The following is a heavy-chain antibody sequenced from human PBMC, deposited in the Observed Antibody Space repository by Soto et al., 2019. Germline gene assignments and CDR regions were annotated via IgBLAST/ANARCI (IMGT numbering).Heavy chain of an antibody. CDR1: GFTFSSYA. CDR2: ISYDGSNK. CDR3: ARETYSSSWALKTLDY. J-gene: IGHJ4*02. Sequence: GGSLRLSCAASGFTFSSYAMHWVRQAPGKGLEWVAVISYDGSNKYYADSVKGRFTISRDNSKNTLYLQMNSLRAEDTAVYYCARETYSSSWALKTLDYWGQGTLVTVSS. V-gene: IGHV3-30-3*01. D-gene: IGHD6-13*01.